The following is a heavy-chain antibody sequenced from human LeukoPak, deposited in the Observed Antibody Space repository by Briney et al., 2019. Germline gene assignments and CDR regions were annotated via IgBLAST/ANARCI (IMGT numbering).Heavy chain of an antibody. CDR1: GYTFTSYY. J-gene: IGHJ6*03. Sequence: ASVKVSCKASGYTFTSYYMHWVRQAPGQGLEWMGIINPSGGSTSYAQKFQGRVTMTRETSTSTVYMELSSRRSEDTALYYCARSYLGADDYGVRSYYYYMDVWGKGTTVTVSS. CDR2: INPSGGST. V-gene: IGHV1-46*01. D-gene: IGHD4-17*01. CDR3: ARSYLGADDYGVRSYYYYMDV.